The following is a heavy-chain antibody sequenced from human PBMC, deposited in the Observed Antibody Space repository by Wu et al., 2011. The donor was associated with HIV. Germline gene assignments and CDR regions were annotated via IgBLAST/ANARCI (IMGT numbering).Heavy chain of an antibody. CDR1: EYTFTTYY. CDR3: ARDLSVVPASMFHYYYGMDV. Sequence: QVQLVQSGAEVKKPGASVNVSCKASEYTFTTYYLHWVRQAPGQGLEWMGLINPSGGTTTYAQKFQGRVTMTRDTSTSTVYMELSSLRSEDTAVYYCARDLSVVPASMFHYYYGMDVWGQGTTVTVSS. D-gene: IGHD2-2*01. V-gene: IGHV1-46*01. CDR2: INPSGGTT. J-gene: IGHJ6*02.